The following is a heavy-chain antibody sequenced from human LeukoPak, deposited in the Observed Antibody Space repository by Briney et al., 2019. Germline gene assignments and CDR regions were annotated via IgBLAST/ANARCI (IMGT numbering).Heavy chain of an antibody. J-gene: IGHJ4*02. V-gene: IGHV4-59*01. CDR2: IYYSGST. Sequence: SETLSLTCTVSGGSISSYYWSWIRQPPGKGLEWIGYIYYSGSTNYNPSLKSRVTISVDTSKNQFSLKLSSVTAADTAVYYCARGNGYGYSLGPYYFDYWGQGTLVTVSS. CDR3: ARGNGYGYSLGPYYFDY. D-gene: IGHD5-18*01. CDR1: GGSISSYY.